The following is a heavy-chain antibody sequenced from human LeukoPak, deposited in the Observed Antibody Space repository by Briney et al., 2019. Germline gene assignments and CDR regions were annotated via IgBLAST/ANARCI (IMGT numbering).Heavy chain of an antibody. CDR3: AKDMRSGGSWGPG. CDR2: ISYDGSNK. D-gene: IGHD2-15*01. V-gene: IGHV3-30*18. Sequence: GRSLRLSCAASGFTFSSYGMHWVRQAPGKGLEWVAVISYDGSNKYYADSVKGRFTISRDNYKNTLYLQMNSLRAEDTAVYYCAKDMRSGGSWGPGWGQGTLVTVSS. CDR1: GFTFSSYG. J-gene: IGHJ4*02.